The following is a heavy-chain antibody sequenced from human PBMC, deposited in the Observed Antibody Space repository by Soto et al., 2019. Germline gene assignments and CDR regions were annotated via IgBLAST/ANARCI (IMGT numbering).Heavy chain of an antibody. CDR1: GGTFSSYA. D-gene: IGHD3-3*01. CDR3: ARVLRFLEWFPLAHAFDL. Sequence: QVQLVQSGAEVKKPGSSVKVSCKASGGTFSSYAISWVRQAPGQGLEWMGGIIPIFGTANYAQKFQGRVTITADESTSTDYMELSSLRSEDTAVYYCARVLRFLEWFPLAHAFDLWGQGTMVTVSS. CDR2: IIPIFGTA. J-gene: IGHJ3*01. V-gene: IGHV1-69*01.